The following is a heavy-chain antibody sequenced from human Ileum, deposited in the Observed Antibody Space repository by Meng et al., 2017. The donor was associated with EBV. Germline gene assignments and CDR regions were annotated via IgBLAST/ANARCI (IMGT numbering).Heavy chain of an antibody. CDR1: GYTFTSYG. CDR2: ISADSGNT. Sequence: QVQLGRSGAEVKKPGASVKVSCKASGYTFTSYGISWVRQAPGQGLEWMGWISADSGNTNYAQKLQGRVTMTTDTSTSTAYMELRSLRSDDTAVYYCARPGYCSGGSCYLGHAEYFQYWGQGTLVTVSS. D-gene: IGHD2-15*01. CDR3: ARPGYCSGGSCYLGHAEYFQY. J-gene: IGHJ1*01. V-gene: IGHV1-18*01.